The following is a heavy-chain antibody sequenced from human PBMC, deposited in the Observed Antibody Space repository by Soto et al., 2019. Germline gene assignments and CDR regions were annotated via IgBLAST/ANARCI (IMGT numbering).Heavy chain of an antibody. Sequence: SETLSLTCAVSSGSISSSNWWSWVRQPPGKGLEWIGEIYHSGSTNYNPSLKSRVTISVDKSKNQFSLKLSSVTAADTAVYYCATSWHEGNYYYYYMDVWGKGTTVTVSS. CDR1: SGSISSSNW. CDR3: ATSWHEGNYYYYYMDV. J-gene: IGHJ6*03. CDR2: IYHSGST. V-gene: IGHV4-4*02. D-gene: IGHD2-2*01.